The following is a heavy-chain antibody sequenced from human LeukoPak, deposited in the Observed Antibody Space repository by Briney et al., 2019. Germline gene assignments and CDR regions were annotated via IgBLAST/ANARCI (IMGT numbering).Heavy chain of an antibody. V-gene: IGHV3-23*01. J-gene: IGHJ4*02. Sequence: GGSLRLSCAASGFTFSSYATSWVRQAPGKGLEWVSAISGSGGSTYYADSVKGRFTISRDNSKNTLYLQMNSLRAEDTAVYYCAKYRGYGSGSYRFDYWGQGTLVTVSS. CDR1: GFTFSSYA. CDR2: ISGSGGST. CDR3: AKYRGYGSGSYRFDY. D-gene: IGHD3-10*01.